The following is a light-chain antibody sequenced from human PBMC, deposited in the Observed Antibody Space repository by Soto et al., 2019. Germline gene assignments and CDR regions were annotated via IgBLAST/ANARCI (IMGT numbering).Light chain of an antibody. Sequence: QSALTQPRSVSGSPGQSVTISCTGTNSDIGGYNYVSWYQQHPGKAPKLMIYDVSKRPSGVPDRFSGSKSGNTASLTSSGLQAEDEADYYCCSYAGSDTLVFGGGTKLTVL. CDR2: DVS. CDR1: NSDIGGYNY. J-gene: IGLJ3*02. V-gene: IGLV2-11*01. CDR3: CSYAGSDTLV.